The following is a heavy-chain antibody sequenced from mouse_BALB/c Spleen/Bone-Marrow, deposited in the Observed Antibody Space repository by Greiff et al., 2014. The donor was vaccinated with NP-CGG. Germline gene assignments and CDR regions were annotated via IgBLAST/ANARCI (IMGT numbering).Heavy chain of an antibody. CDR3: ARGDWDGDYAMDY. CDR2: IYPGNVNT. Sequence: VQLQQSGPELVKPGASVRISCKASGYTFTSYYIHWVKQRPGQGLEWIGWIYPGNVNTKYNEKFKGKATLTADKSSSTAYVQLSSLTSEDSAVYFCARGDWDGDYAMDYWGQGTSVTVSS. CDR1: GYTFTSYY. V-gene: IGHV1S56*01. J-gene: IGHJ4*01. D-gene: IGHD4-1*01.